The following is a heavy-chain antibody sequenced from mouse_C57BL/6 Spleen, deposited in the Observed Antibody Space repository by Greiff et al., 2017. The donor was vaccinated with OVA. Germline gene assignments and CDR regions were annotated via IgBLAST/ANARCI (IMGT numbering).Heavy chain of an antibody. D-gene: IGHD2-1*01. Sequence: EVMLVESGGDLVKPGGSLKLSCAASGFTFSSYGMSWVRQTPDKRLEWVATISSGGSYTYYPDSVKGRFTISRDNAKNTLYLQMSSLKSEDTAMYYCARPAHLLGYFDYWGQGTTLTVSS. V-gene: IGHV5-6*01. CDR1: GFTFSSYG. CDR2: ISSGGSYT. J-gene: IGHJ2*01. CDR3: ARPAHLLGYFDY.